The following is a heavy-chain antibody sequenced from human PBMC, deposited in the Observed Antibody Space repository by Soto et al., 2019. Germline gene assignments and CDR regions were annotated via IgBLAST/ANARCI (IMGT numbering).Heavy chain of an antibody. D-gene: IGHD1-26*01. CDR1: GYIFTGYY. CDR3: ARGSPRMGALPTH. J-gene: IGHJ4*02. Sequence: QVQLVQSGDEVQKSGASVKVSCEASGYIFTGYYIHWMRQAPGQGLEWMGWISPKSGDTNLAQKFKGRVTLTRDTSITTAYMELTRLKSDDTALYYCARGSPRMGALPTHWGQRTLLTVSS. CDR2: ISPKSGDT. V-gene: IGHV1-2*02.